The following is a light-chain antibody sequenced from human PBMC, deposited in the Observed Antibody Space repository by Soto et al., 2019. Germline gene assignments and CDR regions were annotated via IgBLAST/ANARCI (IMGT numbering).Light chain of an antibody. CDR2: KAS. CDR3: QQYNSFYT. V-gene: IGKV1-5*03. Sequence: DIQITQSPSTLSASVGDRVTITCRASQSISSWLAWYQQKPGKAPKLLIYKASSLESGVPSRFSGSGSGKEFTLTISSLQPDDFATYYYQQYNSFYTFGQGTKLEIK. J-gene: IGKJ2*01. CDR1: QSISSW.